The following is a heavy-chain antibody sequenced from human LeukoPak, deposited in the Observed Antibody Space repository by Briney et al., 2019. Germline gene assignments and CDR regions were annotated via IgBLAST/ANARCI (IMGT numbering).Heavy chain of an antibody. J-gene: IGHJ4*02. CDR1: GFIFSNYY. Sequence: GGSLRLSCAASGFIFSNYYMHWVRQPPGKGLVWVSHISSDGSDINYADSVKGRFTISRDNAKNTLYLQMNGLRAEDTAPYYCVKDEDWGFGSWGQGTPVTVSS. V-gene: IGHV3-74*01. CDR3: VKDEDWGFGS. CDR2: ISSDGSDI. D-gene: IGHD7-27*01.